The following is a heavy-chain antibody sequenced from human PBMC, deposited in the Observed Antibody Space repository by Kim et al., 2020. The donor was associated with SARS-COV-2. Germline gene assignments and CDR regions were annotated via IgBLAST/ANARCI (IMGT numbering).Heavy chain of an antibody. V-gene: IGHV5-51*01. CDR3: ARILCCSHLFYH. D-gene: IGHD3-16*01. CDR2: MSPYGSDT. J-gene: IGHJ4*02. CDR1: GYIFTNYW. Sequence: GESLKISCKGSGYIFTNYWIAWVRQVPGEGLEWVGLMSPYGSDTRNSPAFQSPVHISTHNSITTAQPQWHSLQASETAITYCARILCCSHLFYHLGQGNL.